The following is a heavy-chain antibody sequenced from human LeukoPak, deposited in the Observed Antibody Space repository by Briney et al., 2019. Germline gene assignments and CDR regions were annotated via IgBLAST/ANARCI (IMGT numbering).Heavy chain of an antibody. CDR2: IYYSGST. V-gene: IGHV4-59*12. D-gene: IGHD5-18*01. J-gene: IGHJ4*02. CDR1: GGSISSYY. Sequence: SETLSLTCAVSGGSISSYYWSWIRQPPGKGLEWIGYIYYSGSTNYNPSLKSRVTISVDTSKNQFSLKLSSVTAADTAVYYCAREGSYGRDYFDYWGQGTLVTVSS. CDR3: AREGSYGRDYFDY.